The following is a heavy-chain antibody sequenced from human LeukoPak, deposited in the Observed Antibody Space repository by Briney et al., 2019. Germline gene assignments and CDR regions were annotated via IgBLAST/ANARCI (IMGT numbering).Heavy chain of an antibody. CDR3: ARDPGITMIVGEAYFDY. V-gene: IGHV3-33*01. CDR1: GFTFSSYG. D-gene: IGHD3-22*01. Sequence: GGSLRLSCAPSGFTFSSYGMHWVRQAPGKGVEWVAVIWYDGSNKYYAHSVKGPFTISRDNSKNTLYLQMNSLRAADTAVYYCARDPGITMIVGEAYFDYWGQGTLVTVSS. J-gene: IGHJ4*02. CDR2: IWYDGSNK.